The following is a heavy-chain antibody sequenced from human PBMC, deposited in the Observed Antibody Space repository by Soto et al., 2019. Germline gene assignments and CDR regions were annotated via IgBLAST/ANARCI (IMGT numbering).Heavy chain of an antibody. Sequence: ASVKVSCKASCYTFTSYGISWVRQAPGQGLEWMGWISAYNGNTNYAQKLQGRVTMTTDTSTSTAYMELRSLRSDDTAVYYCARYDSSGYYYYYYGMDVWGQGTTVTV. CDR3: ARYDSSGYYYYYYGMDV. J-gene: IGHJ6*02. V-gene: IGHV1-18*04. D-gene: IGHD3-22*01. CDR2: ISAYNGNT. CDR1: CYTFTSYG.